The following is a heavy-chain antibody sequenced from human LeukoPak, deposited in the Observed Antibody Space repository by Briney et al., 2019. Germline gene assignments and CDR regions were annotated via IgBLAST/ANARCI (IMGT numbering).Heavy chain of an antibody. CDR2: ITSSSFST. J-gene: IGHJ4*02. D-gene: IGHD4-11*01. Sequence: KPGGSLRLSCSASGFTFSDYYMTWIRQAPGKGLEWVSYITSSSFSTNYADSVKGRFSISRDNAKNEVFLQMDSLRVDDSAVYYCSTSRPLQSFDCWGQGTLVTVSS. V-gene: IGHV3-11*03. CDR3: STSRPLQSFDC. CDR1: GFTFSDYY.